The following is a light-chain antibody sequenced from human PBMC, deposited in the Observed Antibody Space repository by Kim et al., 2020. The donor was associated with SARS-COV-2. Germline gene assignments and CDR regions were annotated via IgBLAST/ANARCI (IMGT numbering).Light chain of an antibody. CDR2: GVS. V-gene: IGKV3D-15*01. CDR1: QSVRYK. CDR3: QQYNNRPLT. Sequence: VSPGERSTLSCRASQSVRYKLAWYQQKPGQAPRLLISGVSTRASGIPARFSGSGSGTEFTLTISSLQSEDFALYYCQQYNNRPLTFGGGTKVDIK. J-gene: IGKJ4*01.